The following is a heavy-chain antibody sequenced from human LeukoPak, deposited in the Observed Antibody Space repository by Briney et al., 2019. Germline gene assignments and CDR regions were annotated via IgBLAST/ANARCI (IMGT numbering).Heavy chain of an antibody. D-gene: IGHD3-10*01. CDR3: AKDGEGLLWFGEPRNVFDY. CDR2: ISGSGGST. CDR1: GFTFSSYG. J-gene: IGHJ4*02. Sequence: HPGGSLRLSCAASGFTFSSYGMSWVRQAPGKVLEWVSAISGSGGSTYYADSVKGRFTISRDNSKNTLYLQMNSLRAEDTAVYYCAKDGEGLLWFGEPRNVFDYWGQGTLVTVSS. V-gene: IGHV3-23*01.